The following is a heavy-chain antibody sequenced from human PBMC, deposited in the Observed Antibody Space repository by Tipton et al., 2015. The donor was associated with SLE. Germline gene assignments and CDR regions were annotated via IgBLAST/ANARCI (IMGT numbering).Heavy chain of an antibody. CDR2: IKQDGSEK. D-gene: IGHD1-26*01. CDR1: GFTFDDYG. Sequence: GSLRLSCAASGFTFDDYGMSWVRQAPGKGLEWVANIKQDGSEKYYVDSVKGRFTISRDNSKNTLYLQMNSLRAEDTAVYYCAKDKFTGSYEYWGQGTPVTVSS. CDR3: AKDKFTGSYEY. V-gene: IGHV3-7*03. J-gene: IGHJ4*02.